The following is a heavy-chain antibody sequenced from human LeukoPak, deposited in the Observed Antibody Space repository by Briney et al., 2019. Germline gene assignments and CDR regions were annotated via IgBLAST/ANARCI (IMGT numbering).Heavy chain of an antibody. CDR3: ARDPHYYDSSGYPYYYYYGMDV. D-gene: IGHD3-22*01. Sequence: ASVKVSCKASGYXFTGYYIHWVRQAPGQGREWMGWINPNSGGTNYAQKFQGRVTMTRDTSISTAYMELSRLRSDDTAVYYCARDPHYYDSSGYPYYYYYGMDVWGQGTTVTVSS. CDR2: INPNSGGT. J-gene: IGHJ6*02. CDR1: GYXFTGYY. V-gene: IGHV1-2*02.